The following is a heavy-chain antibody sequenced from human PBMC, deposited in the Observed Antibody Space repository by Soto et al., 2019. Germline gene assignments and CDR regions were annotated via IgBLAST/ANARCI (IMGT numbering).Heavy chain of an antibody. V-gene: IGHV3-30*03. Sequence: QVQLVESGGGVIQPGRSLKLSCGASGFTFSTYGMHWVRQAPGKGLEWVAVISHDGSNKYYADSVKGRFTISRDNSKNTLYLQMNSLKPEDTAVYYCASGYRSGWYYFDYWGQGTLVTVSS. J-gene: IGHJ4*02. CDR2: ISHDGSNK. CDR3: ASGYRSGWYYFDY. D-gene: IGHD6-19*01. CDR1: GFTFSTYG.